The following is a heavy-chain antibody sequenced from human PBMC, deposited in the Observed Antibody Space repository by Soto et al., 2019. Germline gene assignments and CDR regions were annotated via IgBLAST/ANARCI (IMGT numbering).Heavy chain of an antibody. CDR3: ARGGDFWSGYYNRGVYYYMDV. CDR1: GGSFSGYY. J-gene: IGHJ6*03. V-gene: IGHV4-34*01. D-gene: IGHD3-3*01. Sequence: SETLSLTCAVYGGSFSGYYWSWIRQPPGKGLEWIGEINHSGSTNYNPSLKSRVTISVDTSKNQFSLKLSSVTAADTAVYYCARGGDFWSGYYNRGVYYYMDVWGKGTTVTVSS. CDR2: INHSGST.